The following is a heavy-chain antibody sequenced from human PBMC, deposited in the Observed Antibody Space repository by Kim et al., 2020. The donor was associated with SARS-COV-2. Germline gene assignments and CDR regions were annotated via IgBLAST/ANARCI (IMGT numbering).Heavy chain of an antibody. V-gene: IGHV1-18*04. CDR1: GYTFISYG. CDR3: ARGMSRNYYYYAMDV. Sequence: ASVKVSCKASGYTFISYGISWVRQAPGQGLEWMGWISPFNGDTNYPQKFQGRVTMTTDTSTSTAYMEVRSLRSDDTAVYYCARGMSRNYYYYAMDVWGQGTTVTVSS. CDR2: ISPFNGDT. J-gene: IGHJ6*02.